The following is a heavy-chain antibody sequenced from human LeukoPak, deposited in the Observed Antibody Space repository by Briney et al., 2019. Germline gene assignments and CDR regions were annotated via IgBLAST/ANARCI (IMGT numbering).Heavy chain of an antibody. J-gene: IGHJ4*02. Sequence: GGSLRLSCAASGFTFSSHSMAWVRQAPGKGLEWVSAIRGSGDTALYADSVKGRFTISRDNVKNSLYLQMNSLRAEDTAVYYCARVKSSGCSSTSCHGGYFDYWGQGTLVTVSS. CDR1: GFTFSSHS. CDR2: IRGSGDTA. CDR3: ARVKSSGCSSTSCHGGYFDY. V-gene: IGHV3-23*01. D-gene: IGHD2-2*01.